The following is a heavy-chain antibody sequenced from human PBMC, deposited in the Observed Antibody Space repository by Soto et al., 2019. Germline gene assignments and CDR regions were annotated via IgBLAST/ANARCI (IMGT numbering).Heavy chain of an antibody. CDR2: IKQDGTSK. CDR1: GFTFTSYW. D-gene: IGHD3-16*01. V-gene: IGHV3-7*05. CDR3: ARLRFILTERDFDS. Sequence: EVQLVESGGGLVQPGGSLRLSCKASGFTFTSYWMSWVRQAPGKGLEWVANIKQDGTSKYYADSVKGRFTVSRDNAKSSVHLQMDSLRDDDTAVYSWARLRFILTERDFDSWGQGALVTVSS. J-gene: IGHJ4*02.